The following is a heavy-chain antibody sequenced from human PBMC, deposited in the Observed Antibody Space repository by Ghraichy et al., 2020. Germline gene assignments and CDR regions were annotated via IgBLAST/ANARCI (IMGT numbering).Heavy chain of an antibody. Sequence: GGSLRLSCAASGFTFSSYAMSWVRQAPGKGLEWVSAISGSGGSTYYADSVKGRFTISRDNSKNTLYLQMNSLRAEDTAVYYCAKDPVVVPAAIRYGPDYYYGMDVWGQGTTVTVSS. J-gene: IGHJ6*02. V-gene: IGHV3-23*01. CDR3: AKDPVVVPAAIRYGPDYYYGMDV. CDR1: GFTFSSYA. CDR2: ISGSGGST. D-gene: IGHD2-2*02.